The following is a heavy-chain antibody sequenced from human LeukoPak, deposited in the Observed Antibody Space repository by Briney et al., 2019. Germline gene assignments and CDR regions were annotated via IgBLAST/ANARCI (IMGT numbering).Heavy chain of an antibody. CDR3: VRDSPGYGAYDFD. J-gene: IGHJ4*02. CDR2: IKEDGSAK. Sequence: GGSLRLSCAASGFTFSSYWMSWVRQAPGKGLEWVANIKEDGSAKYYVDSVKGRFTISRDNAKNSLYLQMNNLSAEHTAVYYCVRDSPGYGAYDFDWGQGTLVTVSS. V-gene: IGHV3-7*01. D-gene: IGHD5-12*01. CDR1: GFTFSSYW.